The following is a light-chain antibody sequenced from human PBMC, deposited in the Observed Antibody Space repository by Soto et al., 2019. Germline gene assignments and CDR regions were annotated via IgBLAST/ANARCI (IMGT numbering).Light chain of an antibody. J-gene: IGKJ5*01. CDR2: DAS. CDR1: QSVSSSTY. CDR3: QQRSNWRVT. V-gene: IGKV3D-20*02. Sequence: EIVLTQSPGTLSLSPGERATLSCRASQSVSSSTYLAWYQQKPGQAPRLVIYDASSRATGIPDRFSGSGSGTDFTLTICSLQPEDFVLYYCQQRSNWRVTFGQGTRLEIK.